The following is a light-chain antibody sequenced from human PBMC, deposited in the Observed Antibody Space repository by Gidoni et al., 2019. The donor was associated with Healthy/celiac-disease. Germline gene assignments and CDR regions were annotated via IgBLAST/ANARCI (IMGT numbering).Light chain of an antibody. CDR3: QQSYSTPFT. Sequence: DIQMTQSPSSLSASVGDRVTITCRASQGISSYLNWYQQKPGKAPKLLIYAASRLQSGVPSRFSGSGSGTDFTLTISRLQPEDFATYYCQQSYSTPFTFGPGTKVDIK. V-gene: IGKV1-39*01. CDR2: AAS. J-gene: IGKJ3*01. CDR1: QGISSY.